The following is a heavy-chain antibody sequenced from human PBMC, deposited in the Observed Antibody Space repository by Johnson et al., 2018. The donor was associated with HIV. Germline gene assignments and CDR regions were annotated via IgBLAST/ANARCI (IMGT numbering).Heavy chain of an antibody. CDR3: AKDLDRELLALWAFHT. Sequence: VQLVESGGRLVQPGGSLRLSCAASGFTFSSYAMSWVRQAPGKGLEWVSGISGGGGTTYYADSGKGRFTISRDNSKNTLYLQMGSLRAEDMAVYYCAKDLDRELLALWAFHTWGQGTVVTVSS. J-gene: IGHJ3*02. CDR2: ISGGGGTT. D-gene: IGHD2-8*02. V-gene: IGHV3-23*04. CDR1: GFTFSSYA.